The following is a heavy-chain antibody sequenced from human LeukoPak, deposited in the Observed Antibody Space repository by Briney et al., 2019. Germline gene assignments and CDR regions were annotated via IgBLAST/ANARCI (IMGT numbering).Heavy chain of an antibody. CDR3: ARGSISSSFFDY. Sequence: PSETLSLTCAVYGGSFSGYYWSWIRQPPGKGLEWIGEINHSGSTNYNPSLKSRVTISVDTSKNQISLKLSSVTAADTAVYYCARGSISSSFFDYWGQGTLVTVSS. CDR1: GGSFSGYY. CDR2: INHSGST. D-gene: IGHD6-6*01. V-gene: IGHV4-34*01. J-gene: IGHJ4*02.